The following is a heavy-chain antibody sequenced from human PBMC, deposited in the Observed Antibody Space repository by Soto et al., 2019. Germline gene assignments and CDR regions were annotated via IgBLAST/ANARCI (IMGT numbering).Heavy chain of an antibody. J-gene: IGHJ4*02. CDR2: INAGNGKT. V-gene: IGHV1-3*01. CDR3: VRDGAVAGNINFDY. D-gene: IGHD6-19*01. CDR1: GYTLSRSG. Sequence: QVPLVQSGAEVKKPGASVKVSCKASGYTLSRSGIHWVRQAPGQRLEWMGWINAGNGKTKYSQKLQGRVTITRDTSASTAYMELSSLRSEDTAVYYCVRDGAVAGNINFDYWGQGTLVTVSS.